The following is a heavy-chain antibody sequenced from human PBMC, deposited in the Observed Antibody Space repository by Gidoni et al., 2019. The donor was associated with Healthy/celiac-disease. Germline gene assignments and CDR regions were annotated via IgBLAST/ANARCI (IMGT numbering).Heavy chain of an antibody. J-gene: IGHJ5*02. D-gene: IGHD5-12*01. V-gene: IGHV4-30-4*01. CDR1: GGSISSGDYY. Sequence: QVQLQESGPGLVKPSQTLSLTCTVSGGSISSGDYYWSWIRQPPGKGLEWIGYIYYSGSTYYNPSLKSRVTISVDTSKNQFSLKLSSVTAADTAVYYCAREDKKYSGYDGGFGFDPWGQGTLVTVSS. CDR2: IYYSGST. CDR3: AREDKKYSGYDGGFGFDP.